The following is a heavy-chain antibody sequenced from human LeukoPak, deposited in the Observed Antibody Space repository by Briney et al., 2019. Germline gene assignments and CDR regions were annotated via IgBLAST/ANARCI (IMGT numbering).Heavy chain of an antibody. CDR1: GYTFTSYG. CDR2: ISAYNGNT. CDR3: ARGRGYSSGWSVDAFDI. Sequence: GASVKASCKASGYTFTSYGISWVRQAPGQGLEWMGWISAYNGNTNYAQKLQGRVTMTTDTSTSTAYMELRSLRSDDTAVYYCARGRGYSSGWSVDAFDIWGQGTMVTVSS. J-gene: IGHJ3*02. V-gene: IGHV1-18*01. D-gene: IGHD6-19*01.